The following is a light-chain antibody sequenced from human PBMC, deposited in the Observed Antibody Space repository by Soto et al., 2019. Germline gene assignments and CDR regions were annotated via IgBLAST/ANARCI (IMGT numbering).Light chain of an antibody. CDR1: QSVADN. Sequence: EVVMTQSPATLSVSPGERVTLSCRSSQSVADNLAWFQQKPGQAPRLLIYGASTRATGIPARFSGSGSGTEFTLTISSLQSEDFAVYYCQQYHNWPITFGQGTRLEIK. CDR2: GAS. V-gene: IGKV3-15*01. J-gene: IGKJ5*01. CDR3: QQYHNWPIT.